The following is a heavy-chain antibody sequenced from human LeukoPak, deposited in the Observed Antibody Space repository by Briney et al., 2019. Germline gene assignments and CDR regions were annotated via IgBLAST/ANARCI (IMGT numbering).Heavy chain of an antibody. J-gene: IGHJ6*03. CDR2: IYTSGST. D-gene: IGHD2-2*02. V-gene: IGHV4-4*07. Sequence: PSETLSLTCTVSGCSISSYYWIWIRQPAGKGLEWIGRIYTSGSTNYNPSLKSRVTMSVDTSKNQFSLKLSSVTAADTAVYYCAREDCSSTSCYRYYYYMDVWGKGTTVTVSS. CDR1: GCSISSYY. CDR3: AREDCSSTSCYRYYYYMDV.